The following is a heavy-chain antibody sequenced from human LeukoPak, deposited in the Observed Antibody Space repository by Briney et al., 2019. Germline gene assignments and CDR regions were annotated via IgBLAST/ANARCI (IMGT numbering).Heavy chain of an antibody. D-gene: IGHD2-15*01. V-gene: IGHV5-51*01. J-gene: IGHJ4*02. CDR1: GYSFTSYW. CDR3: ARLHWDIVVVVAATPRYYFDY. Sequence: GESLKISCKGSGYSFTSYWIGWVRQLPGKGLEWMGIIYPGDSDTRYSPSFQGQVTISADKSISTAYLQWSSLKASDTAMYYCARLHWDIVVVVAATPRYYFDYWGQGTLVTVSS. CDR2: IYPGDSDT.